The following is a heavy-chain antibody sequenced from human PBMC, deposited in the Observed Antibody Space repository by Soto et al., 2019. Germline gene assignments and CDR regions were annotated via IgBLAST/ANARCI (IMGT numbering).Heavy chain of an antibody. CDR3: AKDHYDRSGIIDY. D-gene: IGHD3-22*01. CDR2: ISYDGSNK. J-gene: IGHJ4*02. Sequence: QVQLVESGGGVVQPGRSLRLSCAASGCTFSSSGMHWVRQAPGKGLEWVAVISYDGSNKYYSDSVKGRFTSSRDNSKNRLYLKMNSLRADDTAVYYCAKDHYDRSGIIDYWGQGTLVTVSS. CDR1: GCTFSSSG. V-gene: IGHV3-30*18.